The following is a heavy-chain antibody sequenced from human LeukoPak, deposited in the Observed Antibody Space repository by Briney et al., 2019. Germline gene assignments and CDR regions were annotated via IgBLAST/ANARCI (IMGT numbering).Heavy chain of an antibody. CDR3: AKGGIVGVPGGY. Sequence: GGSLRLSCAASGFTFSNYAMGWVRQAPGKGLEWVSAISGSGGGTYYADSVKGRFTISRDNSKNTLYLQMNSLRAEDTAVYYCAKGGIVGVPGGYWGQGTLVTVSS. CDR2: ISGSGGGT. CDR1: GFTFSNYA. D-gene: IGHD1-26*01. J-gene: IGHJ4*02. V-gene: IGHV3-23*01.